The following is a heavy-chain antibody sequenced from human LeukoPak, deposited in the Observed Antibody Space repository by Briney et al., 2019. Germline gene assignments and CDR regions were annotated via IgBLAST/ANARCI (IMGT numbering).Heavy chain of an antibody. CDR3: ARDRGPAYYFDY. D-gene: IGHD3-16*01. Sequence: SETLSLTCTVSGGSISSYYWSWIRQPPGKGREWIGYVYSSGSTNYHPSLKSRVTISVDTSKNQFSLKLSSVTAADTAVYYCARDRGPAYYFDYWGQGTLVTVSS. CDR2: VYSSGST. V-gene: IGHV4-59*01. J-gene: IGHJ4*02. CDR1: GGSISSYY.